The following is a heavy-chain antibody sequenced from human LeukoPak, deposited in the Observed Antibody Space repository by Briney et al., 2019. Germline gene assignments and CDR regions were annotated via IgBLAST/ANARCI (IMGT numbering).Heavy chain of an antibody. CDR2: ISSSSTYI. D-gene: IGHD1-20*01. V-gene: IGHV3-21*01. CDR1: GFTFSSYN. CDR3: AREASNNWNVPANYFDY. Sequence: NPGGSLRLSCAASGFTFSSYNMNWVRQAPGKGLEWVSFISSSSTYIYYADSVKGRFTISRDSAKNPLYLQMNGLRAEDTAVYYCAREASNNWNVPANYFDYWGQGTLVSVSS. J-gene: IGHJ4*02.